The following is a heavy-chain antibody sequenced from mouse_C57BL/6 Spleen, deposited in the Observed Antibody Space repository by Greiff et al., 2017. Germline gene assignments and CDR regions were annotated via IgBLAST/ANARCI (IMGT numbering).Heavy chain of an antibody. CDR2: IYPGDGDT. Sequence: QVQLKESGAELVKPGASVKISCKASGYAFSSYWMNWVKQRPGKGLEWIGQIYPGDGDTNYNGKFKGKATLTADKSSSTAYMQLSSLTSEDSAVYFCARPVVAEGYAMDYWGQGTSVTVSS. CDR3: ARPVVAEGYAMDY. J-gene: IGHJ4*01. V-gene: IGHV1-80*01. CDR1: GYAFSSYW. D-gene: IGHD1-1*01.